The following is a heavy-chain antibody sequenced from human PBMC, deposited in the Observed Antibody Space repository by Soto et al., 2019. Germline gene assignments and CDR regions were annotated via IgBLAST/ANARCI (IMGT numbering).Heavy chain of an antibody. CDR1: GFTLSDNW. CDR3: GKAPEKRPFDH. D-gene: IGHD6-25*01. CDR2: INNDGSSV. J-gene: IGHJ4*02. V-gene: IGHV3-74*03. Sequence: EVQLVESGGGLVQPGGSLRLSCAASGFTLSDNWIHWVRRAPGKGLVWVSRINNDGSSVTYADSVKGRFTLSRDNAKNTVFLENGKPRVEGTGKDYLGKAPEKRPFDHLGQGTLVTVSS.